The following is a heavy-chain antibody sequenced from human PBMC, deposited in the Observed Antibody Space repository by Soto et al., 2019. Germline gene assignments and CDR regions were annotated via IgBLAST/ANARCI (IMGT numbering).Heavy chain of an antibody. J-gene: IGHJ6*02. CDR3: ARKIERIAAAGTGYYYGMDV. CDR1: GGTFSSYA. V-gene: IGHV1-69*01. CDR2: IIPIFGTA. Sequence: QVQLVQSGAEVKKPGSSVKVSCKASGGTFSSYAISWVRQAPGQGLEWMGGIIPIFGTANYAQKFQGRVTITADESTSTAYMELSSLRSEDTAMYYCARKIERIAAAGTGYYYGMDVWGQGTTVTVSS. D-gene: IGHD6-13*01.